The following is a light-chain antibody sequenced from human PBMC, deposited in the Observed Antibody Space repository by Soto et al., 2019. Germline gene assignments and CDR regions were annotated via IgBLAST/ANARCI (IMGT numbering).Light chain of an antibody. J-gene: IGKJ2*01. Sequence: DTLMTQSPSTLSASVGDRVTITCRASQNIHAFLAWYQQKPGKAPSVLIYKASTLQPGVPSRFSGSGSGTEFTLTISSLQPDDFATYYCQQYSTYPYTFGQGTKLDVK. CDR2: KAS. V-gene: IGKV1-5*03. CDR3: QQYSTYPYT. CDR1: QNIHAF.